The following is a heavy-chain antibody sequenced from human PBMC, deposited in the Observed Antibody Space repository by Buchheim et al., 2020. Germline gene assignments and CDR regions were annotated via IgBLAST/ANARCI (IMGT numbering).Heavy chain of an antibody. J-gene: IGHJ4*02. V-gene: IGHV3-48*01. Sequence: EVQLVESGGGLVQPGGSLRLSCAASGFTFSSYSMNWVRQAPGKGLEWVSYISSSSSTIYYADSVKGRFTISRDNAQDSLYLQMNSLRAEDTAVYYCARVEITIFGVVIIGTDYWGQGTL. D-gene: IGHD3-3*01. CDR1: GFTFSSYS. CDR2: ISSSSSTI. CDR3: ARVEITIFGVVIIGTDY.